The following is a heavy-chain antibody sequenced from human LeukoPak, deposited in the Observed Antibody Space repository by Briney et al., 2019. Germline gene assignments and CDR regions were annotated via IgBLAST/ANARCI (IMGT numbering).Heavy chain of an antibody. V-gene: IGHV4-4*07. CDR3: ARDRSYCSSTSCYEDLFDY. J-gene: IGHJ4*02. CDR1: GGSNSSYY. CDR2: IYTSGRT. D-gene: IGHD2-2*01. Sequence: SETLSLTCTVSGGSNSSYYWSCIRQPAGKGLEWIGRIYTSGRTNYNPSLKSRVTMSVDTSKNQFSLKLSSVTAADTAVYYCARDRSYCSSTSCYEDLFDYWGQGTLVTVSS.